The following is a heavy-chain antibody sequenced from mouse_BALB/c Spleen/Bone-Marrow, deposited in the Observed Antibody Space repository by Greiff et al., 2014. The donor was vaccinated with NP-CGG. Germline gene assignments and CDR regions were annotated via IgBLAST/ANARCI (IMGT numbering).Heavy chain of an antibody. J-gene: IGHJ1*01. Sequence: EVQLQQSGPELEKPGASVKISCKASGYPFSGYNLNWVKQNSGQSLEWIGNIDPYYGDTTYNQKFKGKATLTVDRSSSTAYMQLKSLTSEDSAVYYCARKAYYTNWWYFDVWGAGTTVTVSS. CDR3: ARKAYYTNWWYFDV. CDR2: IDPYYGDT. V-gene: IGHV1-39*01. D-gene: IGHD2-5*01. CDR1: GYPFSGYN.